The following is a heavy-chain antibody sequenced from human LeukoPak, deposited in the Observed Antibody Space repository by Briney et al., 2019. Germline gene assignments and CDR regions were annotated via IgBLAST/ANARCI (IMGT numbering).Heavy chain of an antibody. J-gene: IGHJ4*02. CDR2: IVPIFGTT. V-gene: IGHV1-69*13. CDR3: ARDPGHSGDQN. CDR1: GGTFSSYA. Sequence: SVKVSCKASGGTFSSYAISWVRQAPGQGLEWMGGIVPIFGTTKYAQKFQGRVTLTADESTSTAYMELSSLRSEDTAFYYRARDPGHSGDQNWGQGTLVTVSS. D-gene: IGHD5-12*01.